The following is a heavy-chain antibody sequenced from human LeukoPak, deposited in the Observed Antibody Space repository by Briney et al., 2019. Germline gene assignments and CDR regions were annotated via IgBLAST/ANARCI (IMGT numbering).Heavy chain of an antibody. Sequence: GGSLRLSCEASGFTFSRYRMTWVRQVPGKGLEWVANIKQDGNEKYYVDSVRGRFTISRDNTKDSLFLQMDGLRVEDTAVYYCARVTFFYYYFDLWGRGTLVTVSS. CDR1: GFTFSRYR. CDR2: IKQDGNEK. CDR3: ARVTFFYYYFDL. J-gene: IGHJ2*01. V-gene: IGHV3-7*01.